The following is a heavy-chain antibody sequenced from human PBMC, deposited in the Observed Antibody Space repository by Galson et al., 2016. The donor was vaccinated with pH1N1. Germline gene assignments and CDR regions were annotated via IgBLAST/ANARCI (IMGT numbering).Heavy chain of an antibody. V-gene: IGHV1-69*13. CDR2: VVPLFGTT. J-gene: IGHJ4*02. CDR3: ARNWEGGFDY. CDR1: GVIFSNYA. D-gene: IGHD7-27*01. Sequence: SVKVSCKVSGVIFSNYAINWVRQAPGQGLEWMGRVVPLFGTTNYAQRFQGRVTITADESTTTSYMELSSLRSEDTAVYFCARNWEGGFDYWGQGTLVTVSS.